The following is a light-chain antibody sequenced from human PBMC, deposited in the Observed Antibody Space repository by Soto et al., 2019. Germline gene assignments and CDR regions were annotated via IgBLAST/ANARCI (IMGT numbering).Light chain of an antibody. V-gene: IGLV1-40*01. Sequence: QSVLTQPPSVSGAPGQRVTISCTGSSSNIGAGCDVHWYQQLPGTAPKLLIYGNSNRPSGVPDRFSGSKSGTSASLAISGLQAEDEADYYCSSYTRFSTLVFGGGTKVTVL. CDR3: SSYTRFSTLV. CDR2: GNS. J-gene: IGLJ2*01. CDR1: SSNIGAGCD.